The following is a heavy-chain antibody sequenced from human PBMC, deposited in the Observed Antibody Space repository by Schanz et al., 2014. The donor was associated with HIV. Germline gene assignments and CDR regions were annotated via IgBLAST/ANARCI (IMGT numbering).Heavy chain of an antibody. CDR1: GFRFRSYW. Sequence: DVQLVESGESLVQPGGSLRLSCAASGFRFRSYWMSWVRQAPGKGLEWVANIKEDGIEKYYVDSVKGRFTISRDNAKNSLYLNMYSLRAEDTAVYFCAKSNGGDTAVVQYYFDYWGQGTLVSVSS. V-gene: IGHV3-7*01. CDR2: IKEDGIEK. D-gene: IGHD5-18*01. CDR3: AKSNGGDTAVVQYYFDY. J-gene: IGHJ4*02.